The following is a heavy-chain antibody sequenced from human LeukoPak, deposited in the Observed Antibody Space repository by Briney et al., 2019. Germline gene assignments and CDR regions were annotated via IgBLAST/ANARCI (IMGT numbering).Heavy chain of an antibody. CDR3: ARGHDILTGYYMGPGGFDP. Sequence: PSETLSLTCTVSGGSISNYYWSWIRQPAGKGLEWIGRIYTSGSTNYNPSLKSRVTMSVDTSKNQFSLKLSSVTAADTAVYYCARGHDILTGYYMGPGGFDPWGQGTLVTVSS. D-gene: IGHD3-9*01. J-gene: IGHJ5*02. CDR2: IYTSGST. V-gene: IGHV4-4*07. CDR1: GGSISNYY.